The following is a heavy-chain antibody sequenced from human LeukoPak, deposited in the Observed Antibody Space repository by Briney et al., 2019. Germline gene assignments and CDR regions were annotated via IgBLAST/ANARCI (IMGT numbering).Heavy chain of an antibody. D-gene: IGHD6-25*01. CDR1: GGSFSSYY. V-gene: IGHV4-39*01. J-gene: IGHJ4*02. CDR3: ARSSGWHLLLLDY. CDR2: IYYSGST. Sequence: SETLSLTCAVYGGSFSSYYWGWIRQPPGKGLEWIGSIYYSGSTYYNPSLKSRVTISVDTSKNQFSLKLNSVTAADTAVYYCARSSGWHLLLLDYWGQGTLVTVSS.